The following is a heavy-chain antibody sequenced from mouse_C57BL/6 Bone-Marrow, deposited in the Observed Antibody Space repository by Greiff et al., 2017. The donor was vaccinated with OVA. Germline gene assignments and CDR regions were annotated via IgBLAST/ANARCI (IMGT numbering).Heavy chain of an antibody. CDR3: ARAGYYCGSSTYWYFDV. V-gene: IGHV1-18*01. J-gene: IGHJ1*03. D-gene: IGHD1-1*01. CDR1: GYTFTDYN. Sequence: VQLQQSGPELVKPGASVKIPCKASGYTFTDYNMDWVKQSHGKSLEWIGDINPNNGGTIYNQKFKGKATLTVDKSSSTAYMELRSLTSEDTAVYYWARAGYYCGSSTYWYFDVWGTGTTVTVSA. CDR2: INPNNGGT.